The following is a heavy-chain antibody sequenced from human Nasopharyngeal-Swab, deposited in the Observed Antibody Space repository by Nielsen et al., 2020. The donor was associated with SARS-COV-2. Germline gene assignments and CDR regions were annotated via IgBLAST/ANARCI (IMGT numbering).Heavy chain of an antibody. J-gene: IGHJ6*02. Sequence: WIRQPPGKGLEWIGEINHSGSTNYNPALKRRVTITVDTSKNHFTLKLSSVTAADTAVYYCARDIEARPASPSYYYGMDVWGQGTTVTVSS. V-gene: IGHV4-34*01. CDR2: INHSGST. D-gene: IGHD6-6*01. CDR3: ARDIEARPASPSYYYGMDV.